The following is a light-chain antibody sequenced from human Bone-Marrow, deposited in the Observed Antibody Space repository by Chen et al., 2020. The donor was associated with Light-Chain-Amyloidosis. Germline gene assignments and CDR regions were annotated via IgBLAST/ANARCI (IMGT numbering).Light chain of an antibody. Sequence: SYVLTQPSSVSVAPGQTATFACGGNNIGSTSVHWYQQTPGQAPLLVAYDDSDRPSGIPERLSGSNSGNTATLTISRVEAGDEADYYCQVWDRSSDRPVFGGGTKLTVL. CDR3: QVWDRSSDRPV. J-gene: IGLJ3*02. CDR2: DDS. V-gene: IGLV3-21*02. CDR1: NIGSTS.